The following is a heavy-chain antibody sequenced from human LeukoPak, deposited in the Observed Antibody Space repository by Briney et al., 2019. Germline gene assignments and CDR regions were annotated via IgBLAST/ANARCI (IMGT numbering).Heavy chain of an antibody. V-gene: IGHV4-34*01. D-gene: IGHD5-18*01. CDR1: GGSFSGYY. CDR3: ARIGDTAMAYAFDI. J-gene: IGHJ3*02. CDR2: INHSGST. Sequence: SETLSLTCAVYGGSFSGYYWSWIRQPPGKGLEWIGEINHSGSTNYNPSLKSRVTISVDTAKNQFSLQLSSVTAADTAVYYCARIGDTAMAYAFDIWGQGTMVTVSS.